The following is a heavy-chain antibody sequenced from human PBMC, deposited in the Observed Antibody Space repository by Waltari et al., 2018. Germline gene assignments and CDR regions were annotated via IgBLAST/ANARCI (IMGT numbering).Heavy chain of an antibody. V-gene: IGHV3-30*01. D-gene: IGHD2-21*01. CDR3: AREEIAPNSI. J-gene: IGHJ4*02. CDR1: GFPFSSYA. Sequence: QVQLVESGGGVVQPGRYLRLTFAAAGFPFSSYAMRWVRQAPGKGLEWVAVISYDGSNKYYADSVKGRFTISRDNSKNTLYLQMNSLRAEDTAVYYCAREEIAPNSIWGQGTLVTVSS. CDR2: ISYDGSNK.